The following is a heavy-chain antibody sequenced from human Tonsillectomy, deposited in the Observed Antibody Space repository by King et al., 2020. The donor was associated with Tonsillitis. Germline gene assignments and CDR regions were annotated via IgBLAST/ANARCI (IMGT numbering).Heavy chain of an antibody. J-gene: IGHJ6*02. CDR3: AREGGGNYYDYSYGMDV. V-gene: IGHV3-30*04. CDR2: ISFDGSNK. D-gene: IGHD1-26*01. CDR1: GFSFSTYG. Sequence: VQLVESGGGVVQPGRSLRLSCAASGFSFSTYGMHWVRQAPGKGLGWVAVISFDGSNKYYADSVKGRFTISRDNSNNTLYLQMNSLITEDTAVYYCAREGGGNYYDYSYGMDVWGQGTTVTVSS.